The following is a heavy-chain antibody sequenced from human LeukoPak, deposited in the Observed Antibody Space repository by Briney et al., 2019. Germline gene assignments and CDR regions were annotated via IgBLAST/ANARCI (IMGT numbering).Heavy chain of an antibody. D-gene: IGHD3-10*01. J-gene: IGHJ4*02. CDR1: GGSISSYY. CDR2: IYYSGST. V-gene: IGHV4-59*08. CDR3: ARHEHRRYYGSGSYYMPDYFDY. Sequence: NPSETLSLTCTVSGGSISSYYWSWIRQPPGKGLEWIGYIYYSGSTNYNPSLKSRVTISVDTSKNQFSLKLSSVTAADTAVYYCARHEHRRYYGSGSYYMPDYFDYWGQGTLVTVSS.